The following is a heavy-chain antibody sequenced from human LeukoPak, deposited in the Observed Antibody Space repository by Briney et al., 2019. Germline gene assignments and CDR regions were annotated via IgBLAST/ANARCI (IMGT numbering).Heavy chain of an antibody. CDR1: GYTLTELS. J-gene: IGHJ5*02. CDR3: ARSAVSAIQGYCSSTSCHRRWFDP. CDR2: FDPEDGET. D-gene: IGHD2-2*02. V-gene: IGHV1-24*01. Sequence: GASVKVSCKVSGYTLTELSMHWVRQAPGKGLEWMGGFDPEDGETIYAQKFQGRVTITADESTSTAYMELSSLRSEDTAVYYCARSAVSAIQGYCSSTSCHRRWFDPWGQGTLVTVSS.